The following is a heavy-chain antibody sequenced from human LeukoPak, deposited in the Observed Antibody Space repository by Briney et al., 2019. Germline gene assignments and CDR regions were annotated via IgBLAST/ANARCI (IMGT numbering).Heavy chain of an antibody. Sequence: SETLSLTCTVSGGSISSSSYYWGWIRQPPGKGLEWIGSIYYSGSTYYNPSLKSRVTISFDTSKNQFSLNLRSMTAADTAVYYCANKVYCSTTSCYPAGYWGQGTLVTVSS. J-gene: IGHJ4*02. CDR3: ANKVYCSTTSCYPAGY. D-gene: IGHD2-2*01. V-gene: IGHV4-39*07. CDR2: IYYSGST. CDR1: GGSISSSSYY.